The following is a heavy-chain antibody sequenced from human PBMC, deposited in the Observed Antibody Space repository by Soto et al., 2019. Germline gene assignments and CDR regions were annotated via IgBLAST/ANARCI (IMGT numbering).Heavy chain of an antibody. CDR3: AKDSTVTTSLYFYYYGFDV. V-gene: IGHV3-23*01. Sequence: GGSLRLSCTASGFTFNHYAMSWVRQAPGKGLEWVSAVSGRGGSTKYADSVKGRFIISRDNSNSTLYLQMDSLRGEDTAVYYCAKDSTVTTSLYFYYYGFDVWGQGTTVTVS. CDR2: VSGRGGST. J-gene: IGHJ6*02. D-gene: IGHD4-17*01. CDR1: GFTFNHYA.